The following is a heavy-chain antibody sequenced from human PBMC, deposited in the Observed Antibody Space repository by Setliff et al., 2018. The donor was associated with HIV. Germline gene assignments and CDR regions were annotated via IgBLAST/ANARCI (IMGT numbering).Heavy chain of an antibody. D-gene: IGHD3-16*01. CDR2: IYSDGRT. CDR3: AKGVKWLDP. J-gene: IGHJ5*02. Sequence: PGGSLRLSCAASGFILSDYYMSWIRQAPGKGLEWVSFIYSDGRTFYTDSVQGRFTISRDDSKNMLYLQMHSVRVDDTAAYYCAKGVKWLDPWGQGTLVTVSS. CDR1: GFILSDYY. V-gene: IGHV3-53*01.